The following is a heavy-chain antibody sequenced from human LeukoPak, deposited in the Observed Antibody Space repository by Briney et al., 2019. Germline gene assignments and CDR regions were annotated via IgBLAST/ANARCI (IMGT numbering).Heavy chain of an antibody. V-gene: IGHV3-9*01. D-gene: IGHD6-19*01. CDR2: ISWNSGSI. J-gene: IGHJ3*02. CDR1: GFTFDDYA. Sequence: SLRLSCAASGFTFDDYAMHWVRQAPGKGLGWVSGISWNSGSIGYADSVKGRFTISRDNAKNSLYLQMNSLRAEDTALYYCAKDIGAVAGYAFDIWGQGTMVTVSS. CDR3: AKDIGAVAGYAFDI.